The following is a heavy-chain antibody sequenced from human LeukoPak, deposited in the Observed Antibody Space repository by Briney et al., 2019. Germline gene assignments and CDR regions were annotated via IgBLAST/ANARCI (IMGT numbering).Heavy chain of an antibody. CDR2: IYYSGST. Sequence: PSETLSLTCTVSGGSVSSGSYYWSWIRQPPGKGLEWIGYIYYSGSTNYNPSLKSRVTISVDTSKNQFSLKLSSVTAADTAVYYCARGDIAEATTDYWGQGTLVTVSS. CDR3: ARGDIAEATTDY. J-gene: IGHJ4*02. V-gene: IGHV4-61*01. D-gene: IGHD2-15*01. CDR1: GGSVSSGSYY.